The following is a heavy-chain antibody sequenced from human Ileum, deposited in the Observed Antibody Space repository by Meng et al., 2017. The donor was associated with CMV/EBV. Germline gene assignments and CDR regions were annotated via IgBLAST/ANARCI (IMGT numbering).Heavy chain of an antibody. J-gene: IGHJ6*02. Sequence: SCAASGFSFSSHAMHWVRQAPGKGLEWVAVISYDGSTKYYKDSVKGRFTISRDNSKTTLYLQMNSLRVEDTAVYYCARDRSRGGMDVWGQGTTVTVSS. V-gene: IGHV3-30*04. D-gene: IGHD3-10*01. CDR1: GFSFSSHA. CDR2: ISYDGSTK. CDR3: ARDRSRGGMDV.